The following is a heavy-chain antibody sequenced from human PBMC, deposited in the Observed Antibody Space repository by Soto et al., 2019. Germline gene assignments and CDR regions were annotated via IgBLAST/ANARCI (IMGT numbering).Heavy chain of an antibody. CDR2: ISYDGSNK. D-gene: IGHD3-16*02. Sequence: QVQLVESGGGVVQPGRSLRLSCAASGFTFSSYAMHWVRQAPGKGLEWVAVISYDGSNKYYADSVKGRFTISRDNSKNTLYLQMNSLRAEDTAVYYCARECEYYDYVWGSYRYPDYWGQGTLVTVSS. CDR3: ARECEYYDYVWGSYRYPDY. V-gene: IGHV3-30-3*01. J-gene: IGHJ4*02. CDR1: GFTFSSYA.